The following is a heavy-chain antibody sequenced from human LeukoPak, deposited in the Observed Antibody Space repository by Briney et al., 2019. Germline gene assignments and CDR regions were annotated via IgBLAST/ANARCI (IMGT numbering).Heavy chain of an antibody. Sequence: GGSLRLSCAASGFTFSGSAMHWVRQASGKGLEWVGRIRSKANSYATAYAASVKGRFTISRDDSKNTAYLQMNSLKTEDTAVYYCYYYDSSGQAWGQGTLVTVSS. CDR3: YYYDSSGQA. CDR2: IRSKANSYAT. D-gene: IGHD3-22*01. CDR1: GFTFSGSA. J-gene: IGHJ5*02. V-gene: IGHV3-73*01.